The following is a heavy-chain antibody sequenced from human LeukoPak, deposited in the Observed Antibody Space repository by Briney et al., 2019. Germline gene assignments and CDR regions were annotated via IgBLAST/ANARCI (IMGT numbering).Heavy chain of an antibody. CDR3: ARPVAGMTFDY. CDR2: ISGSGGST. CDR1: GFTFSSYA. V-gene: IGHV3-23*01. D-gene: IGHD6-19*01. J-gene: IGHJ4*02. Sequence: GGSLRLSCAASGFTFSSYAMSWVRQAPGKGLEWVSAISGSGGSTYYADSVKGRSTISRDNSKNTLYLQMNSLRAEDTAVYYCARPVAGMTFDYWGQGTLVTVSS.